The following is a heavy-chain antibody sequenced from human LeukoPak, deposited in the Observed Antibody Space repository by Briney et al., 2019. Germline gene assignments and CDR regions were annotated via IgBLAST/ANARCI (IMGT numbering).Heavy chain of an antibody. V-gene: IGHV3-74*01. J-gene: IGHJ4*02. Sequence: GGSLRLSCVGSGLTFSSDWMHWVRQAPGKGPVWVSRINTDGDSTVYADSVKGRFTISRDNSKSTLYLQMNSLRAEDTAVYYCAKDREYDDSCDYSGWGQGTLVTVSS. CDR1: GLTFSSDW. CDR3: AKDREYDDSCDYSG. D-gene: IGHD3-22*01. CDR2: INTDGDST.